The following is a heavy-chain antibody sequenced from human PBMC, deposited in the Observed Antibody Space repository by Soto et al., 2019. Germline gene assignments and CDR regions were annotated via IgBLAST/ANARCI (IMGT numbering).Heavy chain of an antibody. Sequence: SETLSLTCAVYGGSFSGYYWSWIRQPPGKGLEWIGSIYYSGSTYYNPSLKSRVTISVDTSKNQFSLKLSSVTAADTAVYYCARPVLRFLEWHPSFSQVFDPWGQGTLVTVSS. CDR1: GGSFSGYY. CDR2: IYYSGST. D-gene: IGHD3-3*01. J-gene: IGHJ5*02. V-gene: IGHV4-34*01. CDR3: ARPVLRFLEWHPSFSQVFDP.